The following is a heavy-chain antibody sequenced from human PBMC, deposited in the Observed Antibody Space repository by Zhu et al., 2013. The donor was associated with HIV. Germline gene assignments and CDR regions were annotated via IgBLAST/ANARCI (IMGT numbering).Heavy chain of an antibody. J-gene: IGHJ3*02. CDR1: GFTFSSYG. V-gene: IGHV3-30*18. CDR3: AKDRSIFGVVIGAFDI. D-gene: IGHD3-3*02. Sequence: QVQLVESGGGVVQPGRSLRLSCAASGFTFSSYGMHWVRQAPGKGLEWVAVVSYDGSNKYYADSVKGRFTISRDNSKNTLYLQMNSLRAEDTAVYYCAKDRSIFGVVIGAFDIWGQGTMVTVSS. CDR2: VSYDGSNK.